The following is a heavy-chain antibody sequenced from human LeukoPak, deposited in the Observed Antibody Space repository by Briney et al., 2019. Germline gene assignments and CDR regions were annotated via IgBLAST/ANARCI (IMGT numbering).Heavy chain of an antibody. Sequence: GASVTVSCTASGYTFTSYGISWVRQAPGQGLEWMGWISAYNGNTNYAQKLQGRVTMTTDTSTSTAYMELRSLRSDDTAVYYCARTLGDSSGYYREYFQHWGQGTLVTVSS. CDR2: ISAYNGNT. D-gene: IGHD3-22*01. J-gene: IGHJ1*01. CDR3: ARTLGDSSGYYREYFQH. CDR1: GYTFTSYG. V-gene: IGHV1-18*01.